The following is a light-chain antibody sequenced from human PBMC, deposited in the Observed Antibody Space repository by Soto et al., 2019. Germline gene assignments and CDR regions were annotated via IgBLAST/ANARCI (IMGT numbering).Light chain of an antibody. CDR2: GAS. J-gene: IGKJ4*01. V-gene: IGKV3-20*01. CDR3: QQYCSSPLT. CDR1: QSVSSSY. Sequence: EIVLTQSPGTLSLSPGERATLSCRASQSVSSSYLAWYQQKPGQAPRLLIYGASSRATGIPDRFSGSGSGTDFTLTISRLEPEDFAVYFLQQYCSSPLTFGGGTKVEIK.